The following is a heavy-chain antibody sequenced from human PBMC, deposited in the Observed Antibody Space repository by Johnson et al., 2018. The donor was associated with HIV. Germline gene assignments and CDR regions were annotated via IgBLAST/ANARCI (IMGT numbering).Heavy chain of an antibody. CDR1: GFTFSSYW. Sequence: VLLVESGGGLVQPGGSLRLSCAASGFTFSSYWMSWVRQAPGKGLEWVPGKGLEWVANIKPDGSEKYYVDSVQGRFTISRDNAKNSLYLQMNSLRAEDTALYYCAKDHAAAEGSEGAFYIWGQGTMVTVSS. J-gene: IGHJ3*02. CDR2: IKPDGSEK. D-gene: IGHD6-13*01. CDR3: AKDHAAAEGSEGAFYI. V-gene: IGHV3-7*03.